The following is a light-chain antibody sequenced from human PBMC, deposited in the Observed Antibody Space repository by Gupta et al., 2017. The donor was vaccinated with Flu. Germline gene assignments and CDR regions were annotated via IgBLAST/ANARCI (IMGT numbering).Light chain of an antibody. CDR2: AAS. Sequence: AWYQQKPGKAPKLLISAASTLQSGVPSRFSGSGSGTEFTLTISSLQPEDFATYYCQQLNSYPPITFGPGTKVDIK. J-gene: IGKJ3*01. V-gene: IGKV1-9*01. CDR3: QQLNSYPPIT.